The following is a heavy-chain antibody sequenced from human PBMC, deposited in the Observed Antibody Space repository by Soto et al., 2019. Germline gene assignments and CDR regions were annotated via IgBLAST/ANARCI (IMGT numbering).Heavy chain of an antibody. J-gene: IGHJ6*02. Sequence: QVQLVQSGAEVKKPGSSVKVSCKASGGTFSSYTISWVRQAPGQGFEWMGRIIPILGIANYAQKFQGRVTITADKSTSTAYMEQSSLRSEDTAVYYCANWSYYYYYYGMDVWGQGTTVTVSS. CDR1: GGTFSSYT. CDR2: IIPILGIA. V-gene: IGHV1-69*02. CDR3: ANWSYYYYYYGMDV. D-gene: IGHD1-1*01.